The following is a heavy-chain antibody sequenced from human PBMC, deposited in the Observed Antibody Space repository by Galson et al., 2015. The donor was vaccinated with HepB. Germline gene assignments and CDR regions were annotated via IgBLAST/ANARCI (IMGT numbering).Heavy chain of an antibody. V-gene: IGHV1-69*02. CDR2: IIPMLGVV. J-gene: IGHJ4*02. D-gene: IGHD2-15*01. Sequence: SVKVSCKASGGTFSSYTISWVRQAPGHGLEWMGRIIPMLGVVNYAQKFQGRATITADKSTNTVYMELSSLRSDDTAVYYCASPDEYCSGGSCSTFDYWGQGTLVTVSS. CDR1: GGTFSSYT. CDR3: ASPDEYCSGGSCSTFDY.